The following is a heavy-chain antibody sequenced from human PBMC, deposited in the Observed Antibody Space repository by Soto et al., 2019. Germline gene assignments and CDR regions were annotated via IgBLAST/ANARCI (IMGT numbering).Heavy chain of an antibody. D-gene: IGHD2-21*02. CDR1: GLTFGSRA. CDR3: ARQVYSVVTPLDY. J-gene: IGHJ4*02. CDR2: ITDTGGDA. V-gene: IGHV3-23*01. Sequence: GGSLRLSCVASGLTFGSRAMSWVRQSPGEGLEWVSTITDTGGDAKYADSVRGRFAISRDNAKNSLYLEMNSLRGDDTAVYYCARQVYSVVTPLDYWGRGTLVTVSS.